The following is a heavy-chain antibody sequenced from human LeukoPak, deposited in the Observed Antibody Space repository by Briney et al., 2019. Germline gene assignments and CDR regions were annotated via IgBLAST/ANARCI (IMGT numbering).Heavy chain of an antibody. V-gene: IGHV3-13*01. CDR1: GFAFSSYD. J-gene: IGHJ4*02. CDR2: FHADGGT. D-gene: IGHD4-17*01. Sequence: GGSLRPSCATSGFAFSSYDMHWVRQATGKGLEWVSAFHADGGTFYSDSVRGRFTISRDNAKNSLNLQMNSLGAGDTAVYYCTRGSGPGVTTIASWGQGTLVTVSS. CDR3: TRGSGPGVTTIAS.